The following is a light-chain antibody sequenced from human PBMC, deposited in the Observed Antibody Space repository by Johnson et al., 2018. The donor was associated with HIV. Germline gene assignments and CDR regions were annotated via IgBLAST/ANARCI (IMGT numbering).Light chain of an antibody. J-gene: IGLJ1*01. V-gene: IGLV1-51*02. Sequence: QSVLTQPPSVSAAPGQRVTISCSGSSSNVGNNYVSWYQKLPGAAPKLLIYETNKRPSGIPDRFSGSKSGTSATLGITGLQTVDEADYYCGTWDSSLSASYVFGTGTKVAVL. CDR3: GTWDSSLSASYV. CDR2: ETN. CDR1: SSNVGNNY.